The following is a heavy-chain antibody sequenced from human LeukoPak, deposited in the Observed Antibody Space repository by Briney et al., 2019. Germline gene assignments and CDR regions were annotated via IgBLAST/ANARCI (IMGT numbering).Heavy chain of an antibody. CDR2: ISAYNGNT. D-gene: IGHD4-11*01. J-gene: IGHJ6*02. V-gene: IGHV1-18*01. CDR1: GYTFTSYG. CDR3: ASPYDYSNYYYYGMDV. Sequence: ASVKVSCKASGYTFTSYGISWVRQAPGQGLEWMGWISAYNGNTNYAQKFQGRVTITADESTSTAYMELSSLRSEDTAVYYCASPYDYSNYYYYGMDVWGQGTTVTVSS.